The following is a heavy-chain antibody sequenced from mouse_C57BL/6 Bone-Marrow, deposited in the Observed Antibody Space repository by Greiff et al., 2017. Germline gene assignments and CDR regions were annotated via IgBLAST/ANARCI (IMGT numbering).Heavy chain of an antibody. D-gene: IGHD1-1*01. Sequence: EVKVVESGEGLVKPGGSLKLSCAASGFTFSSYAMSWVRQTPEKRLEWVAYISSGGDYIYYADTVEGRFTISRDNARNTLYLQMSSLKSEDTAMYYSVTTVVDYAVDYWGRGNSVTVTS. CDR1: GFTFSSYA. V-gene: IGHV5-9-1*02. CDR3: VTTVVDYAVDY. J-gene: IGHJ4*01. CDR2: ISSGGDYI.